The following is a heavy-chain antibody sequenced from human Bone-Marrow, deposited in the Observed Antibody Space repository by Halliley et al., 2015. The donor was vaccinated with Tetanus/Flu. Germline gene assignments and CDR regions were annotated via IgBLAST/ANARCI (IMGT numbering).Heavy chain of an antibody. CDR2: IYYSGTT. CDR1: GGSINTYF. D-gene: IGHD3-3*01. Sequence: TLSLTCSVNGGSINTYFWSWIRQSPGKGLEWIGYIYYSGTTSYNPSLTSRVTISVDTSKNQFSLKLTSATAADTAVYYCARGRFLEWLSMDVWGQGTTAIVSS. V-gene: IGHV4-59*01. CDR3: ARGRFLEWLSMDV. J-gene: IGHJ6*02.